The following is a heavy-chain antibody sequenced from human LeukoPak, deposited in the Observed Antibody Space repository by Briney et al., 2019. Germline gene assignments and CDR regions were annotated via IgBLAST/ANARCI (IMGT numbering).Heavy chain of an antibody. J-gene: IGHJ6*03. CDR3: ARDQAGYSGSWYLSYYYCYMDV. D-gene: IGHD6-13*01. CDR2: INPNSGGT. Sequence: ASVKVSCKASGYTFTGYYMHWVRQAPGQGLEWMGWINPNSGGTNYAQKFQGRVTMTRDTSISTAYMELSRLRSDDTAVYYCARDQAGYSGSWYLSYYYCYMDVWGKGTTVTVSS. CDR1: GYTFTGYY. V-gene: IGHV1-2*02.